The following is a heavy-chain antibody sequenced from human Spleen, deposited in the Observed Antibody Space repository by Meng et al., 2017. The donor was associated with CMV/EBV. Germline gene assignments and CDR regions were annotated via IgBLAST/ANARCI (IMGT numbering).Heavy chain of an antibody. CDR3: AKDRGSYSYWFFEL. D-gene: IGHD1-26*01. V-gene: IGHV3-9*01. CDR2: ITWNSNAI. J-gene: IGHJ2*01. Sequence: GGSLRLSCEASGFSFDDYVMHWVRQAPGKGLEWVSGITWNSNAIAYADSVKGRFTISGDNAKNSVYLQMNSLRAEDTALYYCAKDRGSYSYWFFELWGRGTPVTVSS. CDR1: GFSFDDYV.